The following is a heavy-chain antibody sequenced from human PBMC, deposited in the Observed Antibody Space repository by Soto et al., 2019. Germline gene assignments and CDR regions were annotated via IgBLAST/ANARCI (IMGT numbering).Heavy chain of an antibody. CDR2: INAGNGNT. CDR3: ARDGDVDTAMVVNYYYMDV. CDR1: GYTFTSYA. Sequence: ASVKVSCKASGYTFTSYAMHWVRQAPGQRLEWMGWINAGNGNTKYSQKFQGRVTITRDTSASTAYMELSSLRSEDTAVYYCARDGDVDTAMVVNYYYMDVWGKGTTVTVSS. D-gene: IGHD5-18*01. V-gene: IGHV1-3*01. J-gene: IGHJ6*03.